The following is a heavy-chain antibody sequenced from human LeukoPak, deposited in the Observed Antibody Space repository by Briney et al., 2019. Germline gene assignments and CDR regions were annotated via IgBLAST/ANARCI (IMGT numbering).Heavy chain of an antibody. J-gene: IGHJ6*02. CDR1: GGSISSYY. Sequence: PSETLSLTCTVSGGSISSYYWSWIRQPPGKGLEWIGYIYYSGSTNYNPSLKSRVTISVDTSKNQFSLKLSSVTAADTAVYYCARTYYDIAGYYYGIDVWGQGTTVTVSS. V-gene: IGHV4-59*01. CDR3: ARTYYDIAGYYYGIDV. D-gene: IGHD3-9*01. CDR2: IYYSGST.